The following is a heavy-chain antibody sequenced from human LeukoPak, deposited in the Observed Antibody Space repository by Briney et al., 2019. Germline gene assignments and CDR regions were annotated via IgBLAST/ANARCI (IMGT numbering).Heavy chain of an antibody. CDR3: AKDSAGHIVVVTAISWFDP. V-gene: IGHV3-7*03. J-gene: IGHJ5*02. CDR1: GLFFSTNW. D-gene: IGHD2-21*02. CDR2: IKPDGRDK. Sequence: GGSLRLSCAASGLFFSTNWMSWVRQAPGKGLEWVATIKPDGRDKYYVDSVKGRFTMSRDNGKNSVYLQMNSLRAEDTAVYYCAKDSAGHIVVVTAISWFDPWGQGTLVTVSS.